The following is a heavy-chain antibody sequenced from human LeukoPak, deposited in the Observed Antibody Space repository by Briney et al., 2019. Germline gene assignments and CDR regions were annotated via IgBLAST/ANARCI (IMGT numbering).Heavy chain of an antibody. CDR1: GYTFINYG. CDR3: ARDGTLAVAGRSDY. J-gene: IGHJ4*02. V-gene: IGHV1-18*01. Sequence: ASVKVSCKASGYTFINYGISWVRQAPGQGLEWMGWISAYNGDTNYPQKLQDRVTMTTDTSKRTAYMELRSLRSDDTAVYYCARDGTLAVAGRSDYWGQGTLVIASS. CDR2: ISAYNGDT. D-gene: IGHD6-19*01.